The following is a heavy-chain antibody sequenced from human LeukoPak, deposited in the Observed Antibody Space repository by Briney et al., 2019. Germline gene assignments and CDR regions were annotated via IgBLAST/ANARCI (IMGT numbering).Heavy chain of an antibody. CDR3: ARSRRLLWFGELLPFDY. CDR2: INPNSGGT. D-gene: IGHD3-10*01. Sequence: ASVKVSCKASGYTFTGYYMHWVRQAPGQGLEWMGWINPNSGGTNYAQKFQGRVTMTRDTSISTAYMELSRLRSDDTAVYYCARSRRLLWFGELLPFDYWGQGTLVTVSS. V-gene: IGHV1-2*02. J-gene: IGHJ4*02. CDR1: GYTFTGYY.